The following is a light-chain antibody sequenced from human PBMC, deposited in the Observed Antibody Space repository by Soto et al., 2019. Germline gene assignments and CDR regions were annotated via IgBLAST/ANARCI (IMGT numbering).Light chain of an antibody. CDR1: SSDLGAYDY. Sequence: QSAPTQPASVSGSPGQSIAISCTGTSSDLGAYDYVSWYQQQPDKAPKLIIYEVTKQPSGVSNRFSGPKSGNTASLTISGLQPEDEADYYCSSHTSGNTRVFGTGTKLTVL. V-gene: IGLV2-14*01. CDR3: SSHTSGNTRV. J-gene: IGLJ1*01. CDR2: EVT.